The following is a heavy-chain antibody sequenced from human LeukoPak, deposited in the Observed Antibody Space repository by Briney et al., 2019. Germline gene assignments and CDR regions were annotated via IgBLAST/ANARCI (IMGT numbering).Heavy chain of an antibody. Sequence: ASVKVSCKVSGYTLTELSMHWVRQAPGKGLEWMGGFDPEDGETIYAQKFQGRVTMTEDTSTDTAYMELSSLRSEDTAVYCCATDLGCGGDCLRYWGQGTLVTVSS. CDR3: ATDLGCGGDCLRY. D-gene: IGHD2-21*02. CDR2: FDPEDGET. J-gene: IGHJ4*02. V-gene: IGHV1-24*01. CDR1: GYTLTELS.